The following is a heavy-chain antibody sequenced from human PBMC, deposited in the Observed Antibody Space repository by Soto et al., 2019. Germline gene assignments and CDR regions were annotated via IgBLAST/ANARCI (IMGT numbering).Heavy chain of an antibody. CDR2: ISSSSSYI. D-gene: IGHD2-15*01. V-gene: IGHV3-21*01. Sequence: PGGSLRLSCAASGFTFSSYSMNWVRQAPGKGLEWVSSISSSSSYIYYADSVKGRFTISRDNAKNSLYLQMNSLRAEDTAVYYCAREIRHIVVVVAATGPFDYWGQGTLVTVSS. J-gene: IGHJ4*02. CDR3: AREIRHIVVVVAATGPFDY. CDR1: GFTFSSYS.